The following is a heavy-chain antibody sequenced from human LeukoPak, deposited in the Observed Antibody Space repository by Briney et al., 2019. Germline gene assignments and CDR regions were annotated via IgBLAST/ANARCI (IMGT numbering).Heavy chain of an antibody. CDR2: IYYSGST. CDR3: ARAFCSGGSCYTFDH. Sequence: PSETLSLTCSVSDSPFRSYYWSWIRQPPGKGLECIGHIYYSGSTNYSSSLKSRVTISVDTSKNQFSLKLRSVTAADTAVYYCARAFCSGGSCYTFDHWGQGTLVTVSP. D-gene: IGHD2-15*01. V-gene: IGHV4-59*01. CDR1: DSPFRSYY. J-gene: IGHJ4*02.